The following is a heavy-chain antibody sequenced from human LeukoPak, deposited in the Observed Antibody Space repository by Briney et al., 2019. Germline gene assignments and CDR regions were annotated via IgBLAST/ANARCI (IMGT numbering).Heavy chain of an antibody. CDR2: ISGSGGST. Sequence: GGSLRLSCAASGFTFSSYAMSWVRQAPGKGLEWVSAISGSGGSTYYADSVKGRFTISRDNSKNTLYLQMNSLRAEDTAVYYCARDLLNSVEWELSALDYWGQGTLVTVSS. J-gene: IGHJ4*02. V-gene: IGHV3-23*01. CDR1: GFTFSSYA. D-gene: IGHD1-26*01. CDR3: ARDLLNSVEWELSALDY.